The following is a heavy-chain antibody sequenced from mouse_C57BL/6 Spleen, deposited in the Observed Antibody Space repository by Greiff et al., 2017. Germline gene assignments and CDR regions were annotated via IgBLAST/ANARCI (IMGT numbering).Heavy chain of an antibody. J-gene: IGHJ4*01. V-gene: IGHV1-39*01. CDR2: INPNYGTT. Sequence: EVQLQQSGPELVKPGASVKISCKPSGYSFTDYNMTWVKQSNGKTLEWIGVINPNYGTTSYNQKFKGKATLTVDQSSSTAYMKLNSLTSDDSAVDYCARQIYNDPYAMDYWGQGTSVTVSS. CDR1: GYSFTDYN. CDR3: ARQIYNDPYAMDY. D-gene: IGHD2-4*01.